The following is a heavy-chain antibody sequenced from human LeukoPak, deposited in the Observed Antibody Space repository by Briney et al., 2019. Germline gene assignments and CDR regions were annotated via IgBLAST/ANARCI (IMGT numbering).Heavy chain of an antibody. CDR3: AKDQGRVVPAAMLGYYYYGMDV. V-gene: IGHV3-23*01. D-gene: IGHD2-2*01. Sequence: GGSLRLSCAASGFTFSSYAMSRVRQAPGKGLEWVSAISGSGGSTYYADSVKGRFTISRDNSKNTLYLQMNSLRAEDTAVYYCAKDQGRVVPAAMLGYYYYGMDVWGQGTTVTVSS. CDR1: GFTFSSYA. J-gene: IGHJ6*02. CDR2: ISGSGGST.